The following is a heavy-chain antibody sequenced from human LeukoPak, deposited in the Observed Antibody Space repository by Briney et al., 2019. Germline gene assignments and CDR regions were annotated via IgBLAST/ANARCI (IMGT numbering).Heavy chain of an antibody. CDR3: AKAGYSSSWPFDY. D-gene: IGHD6-13*01. J-gene: IGHJ4*02. Sequence: QSGGSLRLSCSASGFTFSNSAMHWVRQAPEKGLEYVSVISNNGGASYYADSVKGRFTISRDNSKNTVFLQMNSLRVEDTAVYYCAKAGYSSSWPFDYWGQGTQVTVSS. CDR2: ISNNGGAS. V-gene: IGHV3-64*04. CDR1: GFTFSNSA.